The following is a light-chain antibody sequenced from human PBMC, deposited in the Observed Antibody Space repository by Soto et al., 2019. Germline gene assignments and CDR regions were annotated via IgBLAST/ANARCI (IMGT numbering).Light chain of an antibody. Sequence: QSVLTQPASVSGSPGQSITISCTGTSSDVVGYNYVSWYQQHPGKAPKLMIYEVSNRPSGVSNRFSGSKSGNTASLTISGLQAEDEADYYCSSYTSSGTLDYVFGTGTKVTVL. CDR1: SSDVVGYNY. J-gene: IGLJ1*01. CDR3: SSYTSSGTLDYV. V-gene: IGLV2-14*01. CDR2: EVS.